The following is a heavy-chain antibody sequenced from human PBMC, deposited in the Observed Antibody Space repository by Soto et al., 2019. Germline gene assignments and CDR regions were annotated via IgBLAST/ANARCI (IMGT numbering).Heavy chain of an antibody. Sequence: QVQLVESGGGVVQPGRSLRLSCAASKFTFSDFGMHWVRQAPDKGLEWLGTIWYDGSKKIYGDSVKGRFTIFRDNSKXXXXLXXXSXXXXXXXXXXXXXDTXDTSADYWGQGTLVTVSS. V-gene: IGHV3-33*01. D-gene: IGHD3-22*01. CDR3: XXDTXDTSADY. CDR2: IWYDGSKK. J-gene: IGHJ4*02. CDR1: KFTFSDFG.